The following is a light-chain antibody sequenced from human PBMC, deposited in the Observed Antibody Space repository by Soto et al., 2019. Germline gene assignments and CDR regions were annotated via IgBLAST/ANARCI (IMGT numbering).Light chain of an antibody. V-gene: IGKV3-15*01. CDR2: DAS. Sequence: EIVMTQSPATLSVSPGERSTLSCRASHSVSSNFAWYQQKPGQAPRLLIYDASTRATGIPARLSGSGSGTEFTLNISSLQSEDFAVYYCQQFRNWPWTFGQGTKVDIK. CDR3: QQFRNWPWT. J-gene: IGKJ1*01. CDR1: HSVSSN.